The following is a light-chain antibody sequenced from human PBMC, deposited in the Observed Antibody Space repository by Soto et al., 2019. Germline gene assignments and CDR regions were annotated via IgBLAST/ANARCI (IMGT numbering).Light chain of an antibody. CDR3: CSYGGSRAV. V-gene: IGLV2-23*02. J-gene: IGLJ7*01. Sequence: QSALTQPASVSGSPGQSITISCTGTSSDVGSHNLVSWYQQHPGQAPKLMIYEVSKRPLGVSARFSASKSGNTASLTISGLQADDEADYCCCSYGGSRAVFGGGTQLTVL. CDR2: EVS. CDR1: SSDVGSHNL.